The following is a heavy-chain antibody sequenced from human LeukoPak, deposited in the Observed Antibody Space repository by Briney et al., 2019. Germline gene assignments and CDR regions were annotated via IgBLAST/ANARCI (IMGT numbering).Heavy chain of an antibody. J-gene: IGHJ4*02. CDR3: ARVSRSGYYSANFDY. CDR2: IKQDGSEK. CDR1: GFTFSSYW. Sequence: PGGSLRLSCAASGFTFSSYWMSWVRQAPGKGLEWVANIKQDGSEKYYVDSVKGPFTISRENAKNSLYLQMNSLRAEDTAVYYCARVSRSGYYSANFDYWGQGTLVTVSS. D-gene: IGHD3-22*01. V-gene: IGHV3-7*01.